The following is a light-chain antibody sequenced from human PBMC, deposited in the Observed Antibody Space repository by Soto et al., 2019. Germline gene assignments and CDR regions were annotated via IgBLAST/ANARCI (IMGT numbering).Light chain of an antibody. V-gene: IGKV1-33*01. J-gene: IGKJ4*01. CDR2: DAS. CDR3: QQYKSLPLT. Sequence: DILMTQSPSSLSASVGDRVTITCQASQDISNFLNWYRQKPGEAPNLLIYDASTLEAGVPFRFTGSGSGSYFSFTISSLQPEDVATYYCQQYKSLPLTFGGGTKAEIK. CDR1: QDISNF.